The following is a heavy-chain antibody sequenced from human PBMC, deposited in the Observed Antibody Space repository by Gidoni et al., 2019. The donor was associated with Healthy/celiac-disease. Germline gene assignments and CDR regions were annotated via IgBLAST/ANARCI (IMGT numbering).Heavy chain of an antibody. V-gene: IGHV3-66*01. CDR3: ARRSYGSGSYYFDY. CDR2: INSGGST. D-gene: IGHD3-10*01. J-gene: IGHJ4*02. CDR1: GFTVSSNY. Sequence: EVQLVESGGALVQPGGSLRLSCAASGFTVSSNYMSWVRQAPGKGLAWVSAINSGGSTSSADSVNGRFIISRDNSKNTLYLQMNSLRAEETAVYYCARRSYGSGSYYFDYWGQGTLVTVSS.